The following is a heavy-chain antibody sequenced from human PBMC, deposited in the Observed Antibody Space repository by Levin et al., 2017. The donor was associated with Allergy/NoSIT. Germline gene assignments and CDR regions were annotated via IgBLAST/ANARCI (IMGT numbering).Heavy chain of an antibody. CDR2: IHYSGST. J-gene: IGHJ4*02. CDR3: AREKGASRSLDY. D-gene: IGHD4-17*01. Sequence: SETLSLTCTISGGSLSDYYWSWIRQPPGKGLEWIGYIHYSGSTNYNHNPSLRSRPTILVDTSKNQFSLNLISVTAADTAVYYCAREKGASRSLDYWGQGTLVTVSS. V-gene: IGHV4-59*01. CDR1: GGSLSDYY.